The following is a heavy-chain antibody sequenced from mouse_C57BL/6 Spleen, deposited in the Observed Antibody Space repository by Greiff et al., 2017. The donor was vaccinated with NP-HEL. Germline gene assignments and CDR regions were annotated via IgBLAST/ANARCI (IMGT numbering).Heavy chain of an antibody. CDR3: TPNDYDSSYPDY. CDR1: GFNIKDDY. D-gene: IGHD1-1*01. J-gene: IGHJ2*01. Sequence: EVQLQQSGAELVRPGASVKLSCTASGFNIKDDYMHWVKQRPEQGLEWIGWIDPENGDTEYASKFQGKATITADTSSNTTYLQLSSMTSEDAAVYYCTPNDYDSSYPDYWGQGTTLTVSS. V-gene: IGHV14-4*01. CDR2: IDPENGDT.